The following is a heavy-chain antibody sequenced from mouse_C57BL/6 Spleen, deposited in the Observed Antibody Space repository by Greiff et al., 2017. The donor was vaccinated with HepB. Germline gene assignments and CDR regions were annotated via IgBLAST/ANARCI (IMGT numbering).Heavy chain of an antibody. V-gene: IGHV2-2*01. J-gene: IGHJ1*03. D-gene: IGHD1-1*01. CDR2: IWSGGST. CDR3: ARNWGGSSLWYFDV. Sequence: VKLVESGPGLVQPSQSLSITCTVSGFSLTSYGVHWVRQSPGKGLEWLGVIWSGGSTDYNAAFISRLSISKDNSKSQVFFKMNSLQADDTAIYYCARNWGGSSLWYFDVWGTGTTVTVSS. CDR1: GFSLTSYG.